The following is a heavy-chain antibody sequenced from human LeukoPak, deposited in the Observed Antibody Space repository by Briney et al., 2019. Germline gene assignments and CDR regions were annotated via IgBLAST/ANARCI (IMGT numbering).Heavy chain of an antibody. Sequence: GGSLRLSCAASGFTFSSYAMSWVRQAPGKGLEWVSAISGSGGSTYYAGSVKGRFTISRDNSKNTLYLQMNSLRAEDTAVYYCASRSGWAGDDYWGQGTLVTVSS. J-gene: IGHJ4*02. CDR3: ASRSGWAGDDY. CDR1: GFTFSSYA. V-gene: IGHV3-23*01. D-gene: IGHD6-19*01. CDR2: ISGSGGST.